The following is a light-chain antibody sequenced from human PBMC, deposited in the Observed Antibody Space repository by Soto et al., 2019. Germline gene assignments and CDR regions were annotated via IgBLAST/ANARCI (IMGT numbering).Light chain of an antibody. CDR2: DVS. V-gene: IGLV2-14*01. CDR1: SSDVGGYNY. J-gene: IGLJ2*01. CDR3: SSYTSNSAPYVV. Sequence: QSALTQPASVSGSPGQSITISCTGTSSDVGGYNYVSWYQQHPGKAPKLMIYDVSNRPSGVSNRFSGSKSGNTASLTISGLQAEDEAGYYCSSYTSNSAPYVVFGGGTKLTVL.